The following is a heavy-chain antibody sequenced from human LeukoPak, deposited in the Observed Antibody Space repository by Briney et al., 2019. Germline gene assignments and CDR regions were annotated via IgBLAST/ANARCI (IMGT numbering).Heavy chain of an antibody. J-gene: IGHJ6*04. CDR1: GVTFSSYE. CDR3: AELGITMIGGV. Sequence: GGSLRLSCAAPGVTFSSYETYSGCHGPRKGLGWGSYISSSGSTIYYADSVKGRFTISRDNAKNSLYLQMNSLRAEDTAVYYCAELGITMIGGVWGKGATVTISS. D-gene: IGHD3-10*02. CDR2: ISSSGSTI. V-gene: IGHV3-48*03.